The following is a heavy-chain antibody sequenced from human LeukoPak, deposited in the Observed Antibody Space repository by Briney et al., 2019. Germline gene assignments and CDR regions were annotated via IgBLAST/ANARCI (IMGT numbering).Heavy chain of an antibody. CDR1: GFTFSSYA. CDR3: ARVSVVAAAAEEYFDY. V-gene: IGHV3-64*01. D-gene: IGHD2-15*01. Sequence: PGGSLRLSCAASGFTFSSYAMHWVRQAPGKGLEYVSAISSNGGSTYYANSVKGRFTISRDNSKNTLYLQMGSLRAEDMAVYYCARVSVVAAAAEEYFDYWGQGTLVTVSS. J-gene: IGHJ4*02. CDR2: ISSNGGST.